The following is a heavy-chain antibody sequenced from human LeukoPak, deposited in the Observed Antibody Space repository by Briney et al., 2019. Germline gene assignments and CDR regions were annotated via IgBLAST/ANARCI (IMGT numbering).Heavy chain of an antibody. D-gene: IGHD3-3*01. V-gene: IGHV3-48*01. CDR3: ARTRSGFYFDN. CDR1: GFSFSSYS. J-gene: IGHJ4*02. CDR2: ISTTSGSI. Sequence: GGSLRLSCAASGFSFSSYSMSWVRQAPGKGLEWLSYISTTSGSIYYADSVKGRFTISRDNAQNSLYLQMSSLRAEDTAVYYCARTRSGFYFDNWGQGTLVTVSS.